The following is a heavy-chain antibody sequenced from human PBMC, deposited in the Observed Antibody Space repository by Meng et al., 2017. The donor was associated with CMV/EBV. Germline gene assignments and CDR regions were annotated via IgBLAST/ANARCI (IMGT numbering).Heavy chain of an antibody. V-gene: IGHV3-30*02. D-gene: IGHD6-13*01. CDR2: IRYDGSNK. CDR3: AKDAAAADFDY. J-gene: IGHJ4*02. CDR1: GYTFTGYY. Sequence: SCKASGYTFTGYYMHWVRQAPGQGLEWMAFIRYDGSNKYYADSVKGRFTISRDNSKNTLYLQMNSLRAEDTAVYYCAKDAAAADFDYWGQGTLVTVSS.